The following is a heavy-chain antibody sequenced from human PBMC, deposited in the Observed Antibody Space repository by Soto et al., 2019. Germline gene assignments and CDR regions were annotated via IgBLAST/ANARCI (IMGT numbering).Heavy chain of an antibody. CDR2: IRGSGDNT. D-gene: IGHD3-10*01. CDR3: AKSPTMVRGLIFDY. V-gene: IGHV3-23*01. CDR1: GFTCSSYS. Sequence: GGSLRLSCAASGFTCSSYSLSWVRQAPGKGLDWVSAIRGSGDNTYNADSVKGRFTISRDNTKNTLYLQMNSLRAEDTAVYYCAKSPTMVRGLIFDYWGQGALVTVSS. J-gene: IGHJ4*02.